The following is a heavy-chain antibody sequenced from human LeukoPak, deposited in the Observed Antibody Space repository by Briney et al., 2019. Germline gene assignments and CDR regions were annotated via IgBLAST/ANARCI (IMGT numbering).Heavy chain of an antibody. CDR1: GFTFSSYA. V-gene: IGHV3-23*01. Sequence: GGSLRLSCAASGFTFSSYAMSWVRQAPGKGLEWVSAISGSGGSTYYADSVKGRFTISRDNSKNTLYLQMNSLRVDDTAIYYCTKDREPDNGWDLDYWGQGTLVIVSS. J-gene: IGHJ4*01. CDR3: TKDREPDNGWDLDY. CDR2: ISGSGGST. D-gene: IGHD6-19*01.